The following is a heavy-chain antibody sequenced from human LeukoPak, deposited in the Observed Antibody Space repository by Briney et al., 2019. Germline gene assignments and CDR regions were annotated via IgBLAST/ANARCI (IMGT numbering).Heavy chain of an antibody. CDR2: ISWNSGSI. CDR3: ARPDSSSWYGAPFFDY. Sequence: SLRLSCAASGFTFDDYAMHWVRQAPGKGLEWVSGISWNSGSIGYADSVEGRFTISRDNAKNSLYLQMNSLRAEDTALYYCARPDSSSWYGAPFFDYWGQGTLVTVSS. J-gene: IGHJ4*02. V-gene: IGHV3-9*01. D-gene: IGHD6-13*01. CDR1: GFTFDDYA.